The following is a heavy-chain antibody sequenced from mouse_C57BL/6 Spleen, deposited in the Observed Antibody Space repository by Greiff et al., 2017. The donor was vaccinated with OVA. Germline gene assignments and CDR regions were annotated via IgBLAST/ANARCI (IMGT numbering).Heavy chain of an antibody. CDR1: GYTFTEYT. CDR2: FYPGSGSI. CDR3: ARHEDEGLYDGYGFDY. Sequence: VKLMESGAELVKPGASVKLSCKASGYTFTEYTIHWVKQRSGQGLEWIGWFYPGSGSIKYNEKFKDKATLTADKSSSTVYMELSRLTSEDSAVYFCARHEDEGLYDGYGFDYWGQGTTLTVSS. J-gene: IGHJ2*01. V-gene: IGHV1-62-2*01. D-gene: IGHD2-3*01.